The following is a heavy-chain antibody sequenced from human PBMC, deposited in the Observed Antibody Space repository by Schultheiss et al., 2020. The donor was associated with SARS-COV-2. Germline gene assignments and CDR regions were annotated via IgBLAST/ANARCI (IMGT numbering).Heavy chain of an antibody. CDR3: ARDSGYSGSKNCFDP. J-gene: IGHJ5*02. CDR2: IDPSGGVT. V-gene: IGHV1-46*01. CDR1: GYTFTSYG. Sequence: ASVKVSCKASGYTFTSYGISWVRQAPGQGLEWMGIIDPSGGVTTYAQKFQGRVTMTRDTSISTAYMELSGLRSDDTALYYCARDSGYSGSKNCFDPWGQGTLVTVSS. D-gene: IGHD1-26*01.